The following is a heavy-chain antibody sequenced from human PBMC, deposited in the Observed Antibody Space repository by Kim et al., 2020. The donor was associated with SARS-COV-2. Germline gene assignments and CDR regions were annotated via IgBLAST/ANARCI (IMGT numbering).Heavy chain of an antibody. CDR3: ARVLTGATLDY. Sequence: NKSYPDSVQSRFTISRDNSKNPLYLQMNSLRAEDTAVYYCARVLTGATLDYWSQGTLVTVSS. J-gene: IGHJ4*02. D-gene: IGHD5-12*01. CDR2: NK. V-gene: IGHV3-30-3*01.